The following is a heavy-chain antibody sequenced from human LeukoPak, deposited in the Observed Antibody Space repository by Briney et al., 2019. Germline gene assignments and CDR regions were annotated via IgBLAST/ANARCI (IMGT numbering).Heavy chain of an antibody. V-gene: IGHV3-9*01. CDR3: ASFADSYGYVADY. CDR1: GFTFDDYA. Sequence: PGRSLRLSCAASGFTFDDYAMHWVRQAPGKGLEWVSGISWNSGSIGYADSVKGRFTISRDNAKNSLYLQMNSLRAEDTALYYCASFADSYGYVADYWGQGTLVTVSS. J-gene: IGHJ4*02. D-gene: IGHD5-18*01. CDR2: ISWNSGSI.